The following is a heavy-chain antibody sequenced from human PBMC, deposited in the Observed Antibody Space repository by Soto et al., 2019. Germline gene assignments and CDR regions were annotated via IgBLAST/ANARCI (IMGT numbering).Heavy chain of an antibody. V-gene: IGHV5-51*01. CDR2: IYPGDSDT. J-gene: IGHJ6*02. D-gene: IGHD3-22*01. CDR1: GYSFTSYW. CDR3: ARRSEDSSGYQYREYYYYYYGMDV. Sequence: GESLKISCKGSGYSFTSYWIGWVRQMPGKGLEWMGIIYPGDSDTRYSPSLQGQVTISADKSISTAYLQWSSLKASDTAMYYCARRSEDSSGYQYREYYYYYYGMDVWGQGTTVTVSS.